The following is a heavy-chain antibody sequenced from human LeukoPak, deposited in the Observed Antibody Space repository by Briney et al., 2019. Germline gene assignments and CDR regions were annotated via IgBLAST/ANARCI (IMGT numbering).Heavy chain of an antibody. J-gene: IGHJ4*02. CDR3: ASRSASGNWFLAW. CDR1: GYTFTGQY. D-gene: IGHD3-10*01. CDR2: IDPNSGGT. V-gene: IGHV1-2*02. Sequence: AAVMVSCKASGYTFTGQYIHWVGQAPGQGLEWMVWIDPNSGGTNYAQEFQGRVTMTRDTSISTVYMELSRLTSDDTAVYYCASRSASGNWFLAWWGEGSLVTLP.